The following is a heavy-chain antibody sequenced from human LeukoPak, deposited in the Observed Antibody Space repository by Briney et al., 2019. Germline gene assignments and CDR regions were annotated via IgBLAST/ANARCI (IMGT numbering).Heavy chain of an antibody. V-gene: IGHV7-4-1*02. D-gene: IGHD2-15*01. CDR3: ASSYCSGGHCYPQQTEYYFDF. CDR2: INTNTGNP. Sequence: ASVKVSCKTSGYTFTRYAMNWVRQAPGQGLEWMGWINTNTGNPTYAPGFTGRFVFALDTSVSTAYLQISSLKAEDTAVYYCASSYCSGGHCYPQQTEYYFDFWGQGTLVTVSS. J-gene: IGHJ4*02. CDR1: GYTFTRYA.